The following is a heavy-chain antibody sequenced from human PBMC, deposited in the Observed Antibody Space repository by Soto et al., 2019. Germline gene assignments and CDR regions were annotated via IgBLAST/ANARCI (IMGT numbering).Heavy chain of an antibody. CDR3: XXXXXXXXXDY. CDR1: GYTFTSYA. Sequence: QVQLVQSGAEVKKPGASVKVSCKASGYTFTSYAMHWVRQAPGQRLEWMGWINAGNGNTKYSQKFQGRVTITRDTXXXXXXXXXXXXXXXXXXXXXXXXXXXXXXXDYWGQGTLVTVSS. J-gene: IGHJ4*02. CDR2: INAGNGNT. V-gene: IGHV1-3*01.